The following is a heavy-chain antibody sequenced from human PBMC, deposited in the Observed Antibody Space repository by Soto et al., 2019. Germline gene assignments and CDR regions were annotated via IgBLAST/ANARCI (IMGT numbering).Heavy chain of an antibody. Sequence: PGGSLRLSCAASGFTFSSYGMHWVRQAPGKGLEWVAVISYDGSNKYYADSVKGRFTISRDNSKNTLYLQMNRLRAEDTAVYYCAKDRGWLQLGGYLGYWGKGTRVTVSS. V-gene: IGHV3-30*18. CDR2: ISYDGSNK. D-gene: IGHD5-12*01. CDR1: GFTFSSYG. CDR3: AKDRGWLQLGGYLGY. J-gene: IGHJ4*02.